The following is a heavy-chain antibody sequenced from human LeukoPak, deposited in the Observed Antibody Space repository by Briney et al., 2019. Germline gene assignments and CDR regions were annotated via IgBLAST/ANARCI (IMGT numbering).Heavy chain of an antibody. CDR2: ISGSGGST. V-gene: IGHV3-23*01. D-gene: IGHD3-16*02. CDR3: ALNGREVPSGAFDI. CDR1: GFTFSNYA. J-gene: IGHJ3*02. Sequence: PGGSLRLSCAAPGFTFSNYAMSWVRQAPGKGLEWVSAISGSGGSTYYADFVKGRFTISRDNSKNTLYLQMNSLRAEDTAVYYCALNGREVPSGAFDIWGQGTMVTVSS.